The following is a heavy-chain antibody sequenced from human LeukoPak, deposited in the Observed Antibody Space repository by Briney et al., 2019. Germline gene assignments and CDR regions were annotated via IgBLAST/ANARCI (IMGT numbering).Heavy chain of an antibody. D-gene: IGHD1-26*01. CDR3: AKDVLVGGYYYYGMDV. CDR1: GFTFSSYG. Sequence: GGSLRLSCAASGFTFSSYGMHWVRQAPGKGLEWVAVIPYDGSNKYYADSVKGRFTISRDNSKNTLYLQMNSLRAEDTAVYYCAKDVLVGGYYYYGMDVWGQGTTVTVSS. CDR2: IPYDGSNK. J-gene: IGHJ6*02. V-gene: IGHV3-30*18.